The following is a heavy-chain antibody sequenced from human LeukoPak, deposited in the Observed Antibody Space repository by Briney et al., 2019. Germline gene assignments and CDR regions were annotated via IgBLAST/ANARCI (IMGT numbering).Heavy chain of an antibody. J-gene: IGHJ4*02. CDR1: GYTFTGFY. CDR2: INPDGGGT. CDR3: ARKGIVGARETDY. D-gene: IGHD1-26*01. Sequence: GASVKVPCKASGYTFTGFYMHWVRQAPGQGLEWMGWINPDGGGTNYAQKLQGRVTMTTDASTSTAYMELRSLRSEDTAVYYCARKGIVGARETDYWGQGTLVTVSS. V-gene: IGHV1-2*02.